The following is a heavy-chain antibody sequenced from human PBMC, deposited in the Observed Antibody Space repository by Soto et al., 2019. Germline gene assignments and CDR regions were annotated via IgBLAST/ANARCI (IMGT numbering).Heavy chain of an antibody. J-gene: IGHJ4*02. CDR1: GGTFSTYR. CDR3: VRDSGAKLSSS. CDR2: IVPIYRTA. V-gene: IGHV1-69*13. D-gene: IGHD6-13*01. Sequence: SVKGCCNGFGGTFSTYRINCLRQAPGQGLEWVGGIVPIYRTADYAQKFQGRVTITADESARKSYMELRSLKSQDTAVYYCVRDSGAKLSSSWGQGTMVTVSS.